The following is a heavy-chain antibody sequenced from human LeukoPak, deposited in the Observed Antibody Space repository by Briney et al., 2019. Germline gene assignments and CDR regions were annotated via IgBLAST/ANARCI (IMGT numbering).Heavy chain of an antibody. D-gene: IGHD3-9*01. V-gene: IGHV1-3*01. J-gene: IGHJ6*02. CDR1: GYTFTSYA. CDR3: ARDEVYYDILTPSYGMDV. Sequence: AASVKVSCKASGYTFTSYAMHWVRQSPGQRLEWMGWVNAGNGNTKYSQKFQGRVTITRDTSASTAYMELSSLRSEDTAVYYCARDEVYYDILTPSYGMDVWGQGTTVTVSS. CDR2: VNAGNGNT.